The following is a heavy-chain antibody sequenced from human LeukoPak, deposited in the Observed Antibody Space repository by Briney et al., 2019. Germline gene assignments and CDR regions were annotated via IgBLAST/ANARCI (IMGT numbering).Heavy chain of an antibody. V-gene: IGHV3-23*01. Sequence: PGGSLRLSCAASGFTFNNYAMSWVRQAPGKGLEWVSSISGSGGSTYYADSVKGRFTISRDNSKNTLYLQMNSLRAEDTAVYYCANGYSPRFDYWGQGTLVTVSS. CDR3: ANGYSPRFDY. D-gene: IGHD5-18*01. CDR1: GFTFNNYA. CDR2: ISGSGGST. J-gene: IGHJ4*02.